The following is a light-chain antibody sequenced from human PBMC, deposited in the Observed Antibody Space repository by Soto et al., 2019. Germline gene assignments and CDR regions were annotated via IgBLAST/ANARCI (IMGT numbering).Light chain of an antibody. V-gene: IGKV3-11*01. CDR2: GAS. CDR3: QQYNSWPLT. CDR1: QSVSTY. Sequence: EIVLTQSPATLSLSPGERATLSCRASQSVSTYLAWYQQRPGQAPRLLIYGASSRAAGIPDRFRGSGSGTDFTLTISRLEPEDFGVYSCQQYNSWPLTFGGGTKVDIK. J-gene: IGKJ4*01.